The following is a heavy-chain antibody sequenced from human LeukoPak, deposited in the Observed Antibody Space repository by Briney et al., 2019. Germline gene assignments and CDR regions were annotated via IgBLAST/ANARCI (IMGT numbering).Heavy chain of an antibody. CDR2: ISDTGKT. V-gene: IGHV4-59*12. CDR1: GASLSSNY. Sequence: SETLSLTCSVSGASLSSNYWDWLRLPPGKGLEWIGYISDTGKTESNPSLKSRVSIPLDTSKNHFSLRLRSVTAADSATYYCATGYYEPFATWGPGIMVIVSS. J-gene: IGHJ5*02. D-gene: IGHD3-22*01. CDR3: ATGYYEPFAT.